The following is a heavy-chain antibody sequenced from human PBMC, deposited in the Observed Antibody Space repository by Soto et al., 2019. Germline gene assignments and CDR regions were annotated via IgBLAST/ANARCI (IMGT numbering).Heavy chain of an antibody. J-gene: IGHJ3*02. CDR3: ARQVATTEIHAFDI. D-gene: IGHD5-12*01. Sequence: GESLKISCKASGYSFINYWLGWVRQMPGKGLEWMGIIYPDDSDTRYSPSFQGQVTISVDKSISTAYLQWNSLRASDTAMYYCARQVATTEIHAFDIWGQGTMVTVSS. CDR1: GYSFINYW. V-gene: IGHV5-51*01. CDR2: IYPDDSDT.